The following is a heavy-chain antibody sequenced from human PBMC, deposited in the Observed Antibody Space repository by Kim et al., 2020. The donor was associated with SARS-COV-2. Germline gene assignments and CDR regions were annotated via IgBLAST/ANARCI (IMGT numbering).Heavy chain of an antibody. D-gene: IGHD1-26*01. CDR3: ARAWAYAFDL. Sequence: NDNPSHKRRVTISVGTSKNQFSLKLSAVTAADTAVYYCARAWAYAFDLWGQGTMVTVSS. J-gene: IGHJ3*01. V-gene: IGHV4-59*01.